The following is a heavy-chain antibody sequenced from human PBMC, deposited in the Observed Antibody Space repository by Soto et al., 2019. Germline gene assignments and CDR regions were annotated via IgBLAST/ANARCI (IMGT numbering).Heavy chain of an antibody. D-gene: IGHD6-13*01. J-gene: IGHJ6*02. Sequence: GESLNISCKGSGYSFTSYWISWVRQMPGKGLEWMGRIDPSDSYTNYSRSLQVHVTISADKSISTAYLQWSSLKASDTAMYYCASAPVGGIAAAGTGYYGMDVWGQGTTVTVSS. CDR1: GYSFTSYW. CDR3: ASAPVGGIAAAGTGYYGMDV. CDR2: IDPSDSYT. V-gene: IGHV5-10-1*01.